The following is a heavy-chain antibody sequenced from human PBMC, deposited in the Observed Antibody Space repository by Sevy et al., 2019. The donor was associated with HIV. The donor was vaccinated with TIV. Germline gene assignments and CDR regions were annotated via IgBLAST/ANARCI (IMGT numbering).Heavy chain of an antibody. J-gene: IGHJ2*01. Sequence: GGSLRLSCAASGFTFSSYEMNWVRQAPGKGLEWVSYISSSGSTIYYADSVKGRFTISRDNAKNSLYLQMNSLRVEDTAVYYCARERARHWYFDLWGRGTLVTVSS. V-gene: IGHV3-48*03. CDR2: ISSSGSTI. CDR1: GFTFSSYE. CDR3: ARERARHWYFDL.